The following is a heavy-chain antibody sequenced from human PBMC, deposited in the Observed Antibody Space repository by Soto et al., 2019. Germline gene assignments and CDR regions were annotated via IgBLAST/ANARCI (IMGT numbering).Heavy chain of an antibody. Sequence: GGSLRLSCAASGFTFSTYAMTWVRQAPGKGLESVSGISDNGGRTYYADPAKGRFTISRDTSKNTLYLQMNSLRAEDTAIYYRARYLHTTIPVSPAFWGQGTLVTVSS. D-gene: IGHD2-15*01. CDR3: ARYLHTTIPVSPAF. V-gene: IGHV3-23*01. J-gene: IGHJ4*02. CDR2: ISDNGGRT. CDR1: GFTFSTYA.